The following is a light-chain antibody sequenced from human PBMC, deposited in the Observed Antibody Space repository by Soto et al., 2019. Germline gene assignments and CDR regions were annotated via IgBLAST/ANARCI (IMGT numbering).Light chain of an antibody. CDR1: QSVNIN. CDR3: QQYNDWPPLT. Sequence: EIVMTQSPATLSVSPGERATLSCRASQSVNINLAWYQQKPGQAPRLLTYGTSTRATGVPARFSGSGSGTEFTLTISNLQSEDFAVYYCQQYNDWPPLTFGGGTKVDI. CDR2: GTS. V-gene: IGKV3-15*01. J-gene: IGKJ4*01.